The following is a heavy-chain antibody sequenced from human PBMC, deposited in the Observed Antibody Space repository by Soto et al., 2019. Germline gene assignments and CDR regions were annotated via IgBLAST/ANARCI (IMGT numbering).Heavy chain of an antibody. CDR2: INHSGST. J-gene: IGHJ5*02. CDR3: ARLVGATLGNWFDP. V-gene: IGHV4-34*01. CDR1: GGSFSGYY. D-gene: IGHD1-26*01. Sequence: QVQLQQWGAGLLKPSETLSLTCAVSGGSFSGYYWSWIRQPPGKGLEWIGEINHSGSTNYNPSLKSRVTISVDTSKNQFSLKLSSVTAADTAVYYCARLVGATLGNWFDPWGQGTLVTVSS.